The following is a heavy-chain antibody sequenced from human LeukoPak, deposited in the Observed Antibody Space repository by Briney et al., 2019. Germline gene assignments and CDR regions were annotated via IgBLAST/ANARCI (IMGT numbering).Heavy chain of an antibody. CDR1: GFTFSSYA. D-gene: IGHD1-26*01. Sequence: KTGGSLRLSCAASGFTFSSYAMSWVRQAPGKGLEWVSAISGSGGSTYYADSVKGRFTISRDNSKNTLYLQMNSLRAEDTAVYYCAKGSEALVGATPEEYFQHWGQGTLVTVSS. CDR3: AKGSEALVGATPEEYFQH. CDR2: ISGSGGST. V-gene: IGHV3-23*01. J-gene: IGHJ1*01.